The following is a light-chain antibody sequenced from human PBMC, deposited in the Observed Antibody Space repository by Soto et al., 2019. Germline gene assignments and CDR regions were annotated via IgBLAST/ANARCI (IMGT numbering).Light chain of an antibody. V-gene: IGKV3-15*01. CDR2: GAS. CDR3: QQYNNWPGRLT. Sequence: EIVMTQSPATLSESPGERGTLSCRASQSVSSNLAWYQQKPGQAPRLLIYGASTRATGIPARFSGSGSGTEFTLTISSLQSEDFAVYYCQQYNNWPGRLTFGGGTKVEIK. CDR1: QSVSSN. J-gene: IGKJ4*01.